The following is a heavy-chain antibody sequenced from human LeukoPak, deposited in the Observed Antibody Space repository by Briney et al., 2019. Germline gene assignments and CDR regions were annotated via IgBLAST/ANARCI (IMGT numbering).Heavy chain of an antibody. D-gene: IGHD3-16*01. J-gene: IGHJ4*02. V-gene: IGHV4-34*01. CDR2: IYYSGST. Sequence: SETLSLTCAVYGGSFIGLHWNWIRQPPGKGLEWIESIYYSGSTYYNPSLKSRVTISVDTSKNQFSLKLSSVTAADTAVYYCARGGWGSFDYWGQGTLVTVSS. CDR1: GGSFIGLH. CDR3: ARGGWGSFDY.